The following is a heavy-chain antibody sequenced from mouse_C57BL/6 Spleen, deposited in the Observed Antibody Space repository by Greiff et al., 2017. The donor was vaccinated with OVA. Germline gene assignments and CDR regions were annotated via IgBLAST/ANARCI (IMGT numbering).Heavy chain of an antibody. CDR1: GYSITSGYY. J-gene: IGHJ1*03. V-gene: IGHV3-6*01. CDR3: ARDDYGSRWYFDV. Sequence: EVKLVESGPGLVKPSQSLSLTCSVTGYSITSGYYWNWIRQFPGNKLEWMGYISYDGSNNYNPSLKNRISITRDTSKNQLFLKLNSVTTEDTATYDCARDDYGSRWYFDVWGTGTTVTVSS. CDR2: ISYDGSN. D-gene: IGHD1-1*01.